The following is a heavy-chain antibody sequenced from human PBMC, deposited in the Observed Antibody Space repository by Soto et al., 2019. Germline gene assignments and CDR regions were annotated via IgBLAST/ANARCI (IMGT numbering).Heavy chain of an antibody. J-gene: IGHJ4*02. CDR1: GGSISSYY. Sequence: PSETLSLTCTVSGGSISSYYWSWIRQPPGKGLECIGYFYYTTTNYNPSLKSRVTISVDTSKNQFALKLSSVTTADTAVYYCARGFYDSSVYYYEPFDSWGQGTLVTVSS. CDR3: ARGFYDSSVYYYEPFDS. D-gene: IGHD3-22*01. V-gene: IGHV4-59*01. CDR2: FYYTTT.